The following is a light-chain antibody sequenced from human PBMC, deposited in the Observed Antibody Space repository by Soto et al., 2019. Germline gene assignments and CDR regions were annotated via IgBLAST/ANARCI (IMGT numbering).Light chain of an antibody. CDR2: DAS. V-gene: IGKV3-11*01. CDR1: QSVSSY. J-gene: IGKJ4*01. Sequence: EIVVTQSPATLSLSPGERATISCRASQSVSSYLAWYQQKPGQAPRLLIYDASNRATGIPARFSGSGSGTDFTLTISSLEPEDFAVYYCQQRSNWPLTFGGGTKVEIK. CDR3: QQRSNWPLT.